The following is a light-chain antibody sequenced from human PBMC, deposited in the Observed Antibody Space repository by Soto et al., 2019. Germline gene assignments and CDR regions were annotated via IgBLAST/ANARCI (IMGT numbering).Light chain of an antibody. CDR3: AIWDDNLNGPV. V-gene: IGLV1-44*01. Sequence: QAVVTQPPSASGTPGQRVTISCSGSSSNIGSSPVNWYQQLPGMAPRLLIYGNNQRPSGVPDRFSGSKSGTSASLAIGGLQSEDEADYYCAIWDDNLNGPVFGGGTKLTVL. CDR1: SSNIGSSP. CDR2: GNN. J-gene: IGLJ3*02.